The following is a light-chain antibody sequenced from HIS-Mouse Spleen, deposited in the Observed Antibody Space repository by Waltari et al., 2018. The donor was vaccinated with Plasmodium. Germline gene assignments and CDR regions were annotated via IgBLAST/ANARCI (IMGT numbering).Light chain of an antibody. CDR2: EDS. Sequence: SYELTQPPSVSVSPGQTARINCAGDALPKKYAYWYQQKSGQAPVLVNYEDSKRPSGIPERFSGSSSGTMATLTISGAQVEDEADYYCYSTDSSGNHRVFGGGTKLTVL. CDR3: YSTDSSGNHRV. CDR1: ALPKKY. V-gene: IGLV3-10*01. J-gene: IGLJ3*02.